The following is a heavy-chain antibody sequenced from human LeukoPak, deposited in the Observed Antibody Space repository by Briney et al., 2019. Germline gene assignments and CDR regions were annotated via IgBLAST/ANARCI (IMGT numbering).Heavy chain of an antibody. Sequence: SETLSLTCTVSGGSISVSDYYWAWIRQPPGKGLEWIGSIYYSGSPYYNPSLKSRVTTSVDTSKNQFSLKLSSVTAADTAVYYCARVGSDYDSSAYTDAFDIWGRGTMVTVSS. CDR3: ARVGSDYDSSAYTDAFDI. D-gene: IGHD3-22*01. CDR1: GGSISVSDYY. CDR2: IYYSGSP. V-gene: IGHV4-39*07. J-gene: IGHJ3*02.